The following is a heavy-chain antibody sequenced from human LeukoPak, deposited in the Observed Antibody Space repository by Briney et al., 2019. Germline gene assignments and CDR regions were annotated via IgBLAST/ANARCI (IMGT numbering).Heavy chain of an antibody. J-gene: IGHJ4*02. D-gene: IGHD3-22*01. V-gene: IGHV4-39*01. CDR1: GGSISSSSYY. Sequence: SETLSLTCTVSGGSISSSSYYWGWIRQPSGKGLEWIGSIYYSGSTYYNPSLKSRVTISVDTSKNQFSLKLSSVTAADTAVYYCARLDSSGYWYYWGQGTLVTVSS. CDR3: ARLDSSGYWYY. CDR2: IYYSGST.